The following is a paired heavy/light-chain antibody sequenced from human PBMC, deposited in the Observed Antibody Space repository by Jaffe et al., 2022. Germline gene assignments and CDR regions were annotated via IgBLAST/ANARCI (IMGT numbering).Heavy chain of an antibody. D-gene: IGHD5-12*01. CDR3: ITFLLRGATSGRDAFDI. CDR2: IKSKTDGGTT. V-gene: IGHV3-15*01. Sequence: EVQLVESGGGLVKAGGSLRLSCAASGFTFSNAWMNWVRQAPGKGLEWVGRIKSKTDGGTTDYAAPVKGRFTISRDDSKNTLYLQMNSLKTEDTAVYNCITFLLRGATSGRDAFDIWGQGTMVTVSS. J-gene: IGHJ3*02. CDR1: GFTFSNAW.
Light chain of an antibody. CDR2: DDS. CDR3: QVWDSTSDPLYV. J-gene: IGLJ1*01. CDR1: NIGSKS. Sequence: SYVLTQPPSVSVAPGQTARITCGGSNIGSKSVHWYQQKPGQAPVLVVYDDSDRPSGIPERFSGSNSGNTATLTISRVEAGDEADYYCQVWDSTSDPLYVFGTGTKVTVL. V-gene: IGLV3-21*02.